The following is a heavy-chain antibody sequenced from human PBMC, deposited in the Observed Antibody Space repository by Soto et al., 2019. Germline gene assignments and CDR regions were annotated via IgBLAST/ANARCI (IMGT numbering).Heavy chain of an antibody. J-gene: IGHJ5*02. CDR3: ARLRIATNNYKWFDP. CDR1: GAALNSGNYY. Sequence: SETLSLTCSVSGAALNSGNYYWSWIRQVPGKGLEWIGHIYVTGAVDYNPSLRDRIAISQDTSERQFSLNLRLVTAADTAVYYCARLRIATNNYKWFDPWGQGTLVTVSS. CDR2: IYVTGAV. D-gene: IGHD2-21*01. V-gene: IGHV4-31*03.